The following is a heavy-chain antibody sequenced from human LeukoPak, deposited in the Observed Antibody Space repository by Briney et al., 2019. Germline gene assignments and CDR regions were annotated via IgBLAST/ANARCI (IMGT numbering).Heavy chain of an antibody. CDR3: AKAPLGFLEWQRRYYMDV. CDR2: ISGSGDST. J-gene: IGHJ6*03. D-gene: IGHD3-3*01. CDR1: GFTFSSYA. V-gene: IGHV3-23*01. Sequence: PGGSLRLSCAASGFTFSSYAMSWVRPAPGKGLEWVSSISGSGDSTYYADSVKGRFTISRDNSKNTLYLQMNSLRAEDTAVYYCAKAPLGFLEWQRRYYMDVWGKGTTVTVSS.